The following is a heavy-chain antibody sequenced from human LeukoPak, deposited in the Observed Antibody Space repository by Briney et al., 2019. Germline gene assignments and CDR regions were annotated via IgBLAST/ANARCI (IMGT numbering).Heavy chain of an antibody. J-gene: IGHJ3*02. CDR3: ARQSSGWYISYAFDI. Sequence: GESLKISCKGSGYSLTSFWIGWIRQMPGKGLEWMGIIYPGDSDTRHSPTFQGQVTISANKSISTAYLQWSSLRASDTAMYYCARQSSGWYISYAFDIWGQGTMVTVSS. D-gene: IGHD6-19*01. CDR1: GYSLTSFW. V-gene: IGHV5-51*01. CDR2: IYPGDSDT.